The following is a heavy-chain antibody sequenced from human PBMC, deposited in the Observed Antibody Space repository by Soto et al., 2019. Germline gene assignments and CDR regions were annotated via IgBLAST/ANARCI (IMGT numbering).Heavy chain of an antibody. Sequence: PGGSLILSCAASGFTFSSYLMHWVRQAPGKGLVWVSRINSDGSSTSYADSVKGRFTISRDNAKNTLYLQMNSLRAEDTAVYYCARDDRCTNGVCYFRSPYGMDVWGQGTTVTVSS. CDR3: ARDDRCTNGVCYFRSPYGMDV. CDR1: GFTFSSYL. D-gene: IGHD2-8*01. V-gene: IGHV3-74*01. CDR2: INSDGSST. J-gene: IGHJ6*02.